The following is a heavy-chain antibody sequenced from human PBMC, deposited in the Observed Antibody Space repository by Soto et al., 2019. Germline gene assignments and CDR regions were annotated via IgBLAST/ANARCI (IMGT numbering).Heavy chain of an antibody. CDR1: GFTFSTSD. CDR3: ARTSGWTDLYFDL. D-gene: IGHD6-19*01. CDR2: ITGSSSSI. Sequence: EVQLVESGGGLVQPGGSLRLSCAASGFTFSTSDLNWVRQAPGKGLEWLSYITGSSSSIYYADSVKGRFTVSRDNARNSLYLQMNSLRGEDTAVYYCARTSGWTDLYFDLWGRGTLVTVSS. J-gene: IGHJ2*01. V-gene: IGHV3-48*01.